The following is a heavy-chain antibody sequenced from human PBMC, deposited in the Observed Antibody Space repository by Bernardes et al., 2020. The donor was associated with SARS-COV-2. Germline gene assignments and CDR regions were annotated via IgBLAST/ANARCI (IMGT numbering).Heavy chain of an antibody. CDR3: AKDRISTKFYYNGMDV. CDR1: GFTFNTYA. J-gene: IGHJ6*02. CDR2: ISGSGDIT. Sequence: GGSLRLSCAASGFTFNTYAMTWVRQAPGKGLEWVSTISGSGDITYYGDSAKGRFSISRDNSKNTMYLEMNSLRAEDTAVYYCAKDRISTKFYYNGMDVWGQGTTVTVSS. D-gene: IGHD2-2*01. V-gene: IGHV3-23*01.